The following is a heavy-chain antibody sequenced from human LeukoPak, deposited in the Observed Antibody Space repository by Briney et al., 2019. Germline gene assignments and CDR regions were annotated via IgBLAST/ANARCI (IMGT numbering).Heavy chain of an antibody. D-gene: IGHD2-15*01. CDR3: ARAVVVVAATYNWFDP. Sequence: SETLSLTCTVSGYSISSGYYWGWIRQPPGKGLEWIGSIYHSGSTYYNPSLKSRVTISVDTSKNQFSLKLSSVTAADTAVYYCARAVVVVAATYNWFDPWGQGTLVTVSS. J-gene: IGHJ5*02. V-gene: IGHV4-38-2*02. CDR2: IYHSGST. CDR1: GYSISSGYY.